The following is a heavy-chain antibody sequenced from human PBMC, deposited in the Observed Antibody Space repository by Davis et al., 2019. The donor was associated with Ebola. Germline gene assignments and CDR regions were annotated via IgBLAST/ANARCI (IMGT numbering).Heavy chain of an antibody. J-gene: IGHJ3*02. CDR2: ISHDGTIT. CDR1: GFTFSSYV. D-gene: IGHD5-12*01. Sequence: GESLKISCAASGFTFSSYVMHWVRQAPGKGLVWVSRISHDGTITTYADSVKGRFTISRDNSKNTLYLQMNSLRAEDTAVYYCAKDRLVAAYAFDIWGQGTMVTVSS. CDR3: AKDRLVAAYAFDI. V-gene: IGHV3-74*01.